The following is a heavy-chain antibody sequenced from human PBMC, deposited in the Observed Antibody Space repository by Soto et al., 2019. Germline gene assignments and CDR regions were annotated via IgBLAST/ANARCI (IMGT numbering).Heavy chain of an antibody. D-gene: IGHD3-22*01. J-gene: IGHJ5*02. Sequence: SETLSLTCAVSGGSISSGAYSWNWIRQPPGKGLEWIGYIYLSGNTYQNPSLNSRATISLDRSKNQFSLRLSSVTAADTTVYYCAREGYYYDSSGFFDHWGQGALVTVSS. CDR2: IYLSGNT. V-gene: IGHV4-30-2*01. CDR1: GGSISSGAYS. CDR3: AREGYYYDSSGFFDH.